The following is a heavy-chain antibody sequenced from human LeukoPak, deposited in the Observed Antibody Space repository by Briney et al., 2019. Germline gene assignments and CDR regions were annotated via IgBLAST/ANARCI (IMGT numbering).Heavy chain of an antibody. J-gene: IGHJ4*02. CDR3: ARRSDSGSDDGEDYFDY. Sequence: PSETLSLACTVSGGSINSSTFYWGWIRQPPGQGLEWIGSIYYDGSTYYNPSLKSRVTISVDTSKNQFSLKLTSVTAADTAVYFCARRSDSGSDDGEDYFDYWGQGTLVTVSS. CDR2: IYYDGST. CDR1: GGSINSSTFY. D-gene: IGHD1-26*01. V-gene: IGHV4-39*01.